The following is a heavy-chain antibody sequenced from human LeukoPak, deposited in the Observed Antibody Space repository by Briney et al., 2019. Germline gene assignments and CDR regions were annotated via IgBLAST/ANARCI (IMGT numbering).Heavy chain of an antibody. D-gene: IGHD3-10*01. CDR2: ISGSGGST. CDR3: AKPNYGSGSYYQPNDY. J-gene: IGHJ4*02. Sequence: GGSLRLSCAASGFTFSSYSMSWVRQAPGKGLEWVSAISGSGGSTYYADSVKGRFTISRDNSKNTLYLQMNSLRAEDTAVYYCAKPNYGSGSYYQPNDYWGQGTLVTVSS. CDR1: GFTFSSYS. V-gene: IGHV3-23*01.